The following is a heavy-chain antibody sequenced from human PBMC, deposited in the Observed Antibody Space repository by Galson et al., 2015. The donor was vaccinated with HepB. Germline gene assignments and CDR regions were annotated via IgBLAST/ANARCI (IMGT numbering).Heavy chain of an antibody. V-gene: IGHV4-59*01. D-gene: IGHD1-1*01. J-gene: IGHJ4*02. Sequence: IYQRVITSYNPSLNSRVTLSEDTSKSQFSLTMNSLTAADTAVYYCGRWNEGFDYWGQGILVTVSS. CDR2: IYQRVIT. CDR3: GRWNEGFDY.